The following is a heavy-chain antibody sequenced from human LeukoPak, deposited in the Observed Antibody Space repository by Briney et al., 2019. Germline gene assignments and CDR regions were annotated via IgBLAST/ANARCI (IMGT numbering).Heavy chain of an antibody. V-gene: IGHV4-4*07. CDR2: IYTSGST. D-gene: IGHD2-2*01. Sequence: SETLSLTCTVSGGSISSYDWSWIRQPAGKGLEWIGRIYTSGSTNYNPSLKSRVTMSVDTSKNQFSLKLSSVTAADTAVYYCARDLGGRYCSSTSCYDQNWFDPWGQGTLVTVSS. CDR1: GGSISSYD. J-gene: IGHJ5*02. CDR3: ARDLGGRYCSSTSCYDQNWFDP.